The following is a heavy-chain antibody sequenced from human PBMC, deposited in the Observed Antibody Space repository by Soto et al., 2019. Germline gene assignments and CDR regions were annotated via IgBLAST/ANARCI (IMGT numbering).Heavy chain of an antibody. J-gene: IGHJ6*02. D-gene: IGHD3-9*01. CDR3: ARVGVYDILTGYYTDYYYYYGMDV. CDR1: GGSISSYY. CDR2: IYYSGST. V-gene: IGHV4-59*01. Sequence: QVQLQESGPGLVKPSETLSLTCTVSGGSISSYYWSWIRQPPGKGLEWSGYIYYSGSTNYNPSLKSRVTISVDTSKNQFSLKLSSVTAADTAVYYCARVGVYDILTGYYTDYYYYYGMDVWGQGTTVTVSS.